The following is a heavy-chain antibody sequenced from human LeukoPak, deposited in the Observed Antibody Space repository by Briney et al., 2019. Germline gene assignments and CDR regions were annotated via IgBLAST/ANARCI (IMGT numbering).Heavy chain of an antibody. CDR3: ATPYPREYCSSTTCYFNY. J-gene: IGHJ4*02. Sequence: GESLKISCKASGYILTSYWFGWVRQMPGKGLELMGIIYPGDSDTRYSPSFQGHVTISVDKSISTAYLQWRSLKASDTAMYYCATPYPREYCSSTTCYFNYWGQGTLVTVSS. CDR2: IYPGDSDT. CDR1: GYILTSYW. D-gene: IGHD2-2*01. V-gene: IGHV5-51*01.